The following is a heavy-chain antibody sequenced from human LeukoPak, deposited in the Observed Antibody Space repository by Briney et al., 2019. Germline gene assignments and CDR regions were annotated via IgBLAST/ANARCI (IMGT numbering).Heavy chain of an antibody. CDR1: GGTFSSYA. CDR3: ARGFNFDY. V-gene: IGHV1-69*05. Sequence: SVKVSCKASGGTFSSYAISWVRQAPGQGLEWMGGIIPIFGTANYAQKFQGRVTMTRNTSISTAYMELSSLRSEDTAVYYCARGFNFDYWGQGTLVTVSS. CDR2: IIPIFGTA. J-gene: IGHJ4*02.